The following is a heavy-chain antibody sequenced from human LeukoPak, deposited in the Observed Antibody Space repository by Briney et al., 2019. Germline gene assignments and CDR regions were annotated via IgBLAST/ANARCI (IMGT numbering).Heavy chain of an antibody. D-gene: IGHD2-21*02. CDR2: ISYDGSNK. Sequence: GGSLRLSCAASGFIFSSYAMHWVRQAPGKGLEWVAVISYDGSNKYYADSVKGRFTISRDNSKNTLYLQMNSLRAEDTAVYYCARAYCGGDCYSGYFQHWGQGTLVTVSS. CDR1: GFIFSSYA. V-gene: IGHV3-30*04. CDR3: ARAYCGGDCYSGYFQH. J-gene: IGHJ1*01.